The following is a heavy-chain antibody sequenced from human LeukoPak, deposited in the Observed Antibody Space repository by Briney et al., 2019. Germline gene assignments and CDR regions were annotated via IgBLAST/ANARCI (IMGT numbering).Heavy chain of an antibody. CDR3: ARGFTVTTSWFDP. CDR1: GGSISSSSYY. CDR2: IYYSGST. V-gene: IGHV4-39*07. Sequence: SETLSLTCTVSGGSISSSSYYWGWIRQPPGKGLEWIGSIYYSGSTYYNPSLKSRVTISVDTSKNQFSLKLSSVTAADTAVYYCARGFTVTTSWFDPWGQGTLVTVSS. D-gene: IGHD4-17*01. J-gene: IGHJ5*02.